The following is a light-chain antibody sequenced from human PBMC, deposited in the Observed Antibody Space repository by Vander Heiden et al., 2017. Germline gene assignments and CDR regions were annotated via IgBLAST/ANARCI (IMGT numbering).Light chain of an antibody. CDR2: AAS. Sequence: DIVMTQSPTTLSVSPGEGATLSCRASQSVSSGLAWYQQKPGQAPRLLIYAASTRATGIPARFSGSGSGTEYTLTISRLQSEDFAVYYCQQDNNWPRTFSQGTKVEIK. J-gene: IGKJ1*01. V-gene: IGKV3-15*01. CDR1: QSVSSG. CDR3: QQDNNWPRT.